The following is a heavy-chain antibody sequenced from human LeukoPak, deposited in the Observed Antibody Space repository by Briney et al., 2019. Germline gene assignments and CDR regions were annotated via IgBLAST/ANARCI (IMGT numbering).Heavy chain of an antibody. CDR3: ASAYDYVWGSYRSFDY. CDR2: INSDGSIT. CDR1: GFTFTTYW. V-gene: IGHV3-74*01. J-gene: IGHJ4*02. Sequence: GSLRLSCAASGFTFTTYWMHWVRQAPGKGLVWVSHINSDGSITSYADSVKGRFTISRDNAKNTLYLQMNSLRAEDTAVYYCASAYDYVWGSYRSFDYWGQGTLVTVSS. D-gene: IGHD3-16*02.